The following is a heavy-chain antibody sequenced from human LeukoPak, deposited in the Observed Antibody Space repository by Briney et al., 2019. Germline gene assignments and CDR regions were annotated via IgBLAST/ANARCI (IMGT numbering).Heavy chain of an antibody. V-gene: IGHV3-21*01. CDR1: GFTFSSYS. CDR3: ARDVSTGIAVAPDAFDI. J-gene: IGHJ3*02. CDR2: ISSSSSYI. Sequence: PGGSLRLSCAASGFTFSSYSMNWVRQAPGKGLEWVSSISSSSSYIYYADSVKGRFTISRDNAKNSLYLQMNSLRAEDTAVHYCARDVSTGIAVAPDAFDIWGQGTMVTVSS. D-gene: IGHD6-19*01.